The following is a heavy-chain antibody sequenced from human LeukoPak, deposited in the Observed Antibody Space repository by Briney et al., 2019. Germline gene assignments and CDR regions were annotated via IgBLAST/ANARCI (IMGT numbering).Heavy chain of an antibody. V-gene: IGHV3-23*01. D-gene: IGHD3-10*01. CDR2: ISGSGGST. J-gene: IGHJ4*02. CDR1: GFTFSSYG. CDR3: AKGERGPYYYGSGGYYPPIYPVFFDY. Sequence: GGSLRLSCAASGFTFSSYGMHWVRQAPGKGLEWVSAISGSGGSTYYADSVKGRFTISRDNSKSTLYLQMNSLRAEDAAVYYCAKGERGPYYYGSGGYYPPIYPVFFDYWGQGTLATVSS.